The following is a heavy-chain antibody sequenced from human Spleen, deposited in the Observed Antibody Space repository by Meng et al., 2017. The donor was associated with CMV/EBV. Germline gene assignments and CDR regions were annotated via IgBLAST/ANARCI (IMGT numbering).Heavy chain of an antibody. CDR1: GFTFSSYG. J-gene: IGHJ6*02. CDR2: IWSDESNK. Sequence: GGSLRLSCAASGFTFSSYGMHWVRQAPGKGLEWVANIWSDESNKKYIDSVKGRFTISRDNSKNTLWLQMTSLRAEDTAVYYCAKDLGMDVWGQGTTVTVSS. V-gene: IGHV3-33*06. CDR3: AKDLGMDV.